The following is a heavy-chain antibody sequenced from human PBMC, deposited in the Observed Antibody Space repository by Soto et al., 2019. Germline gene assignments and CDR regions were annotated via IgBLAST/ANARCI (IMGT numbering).Heavy chain of an antibody. CDR3: ARGGYSYGLDY. V-gene: IGHV3-21*01. D-gene: IGHD5-18*01. CDR1: GFTFDNYV. CDR2: ITSTGSSI. J-gene: IGHJ4*02. Sequence: SLRLSCAASGFTFDNYVMNWVRQAPGKGLEWVSSITSTGSSIYYADSVKGRFTISRDNAKNSLYLQMNSLRVEDTAVYYCARGGYSYGLDYWGQGTLVTVSS.